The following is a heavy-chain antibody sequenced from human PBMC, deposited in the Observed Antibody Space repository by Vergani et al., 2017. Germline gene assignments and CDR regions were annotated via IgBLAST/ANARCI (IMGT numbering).Heavy chain of an antibody. CDR2: VEDSGYF. Sequence: QVQLQESGPGLVRPSETLYLTCTVSGSPLRGYYWNWIRQTAGEGLEWIGDVEDSGYFNYNPSLKTRVSMSSDTSNNQFSLMLSSVTVADTAVYYCARAIVSRNPPDYFDHLGQGTRVNVSS. CDR1: GSPLRGYY. D-gene: IGHD1-14*01. J-gene: IGHJ4*02. V-gene: IGHV4-59*01. CDR3: ARAIVSRNPPDYFDH.